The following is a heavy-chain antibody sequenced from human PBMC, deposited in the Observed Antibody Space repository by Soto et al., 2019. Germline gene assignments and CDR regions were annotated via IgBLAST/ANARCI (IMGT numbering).Heavy chain of an antibody. V-gene: IGHV1-69*13. CDR3: ARSPYYYDSSGYSIFDY. CDR2: IIPIFGTA. CDR1: GGTFSSHA. Sequence: SVKVSRKASGGTFSSHAISWVRQAPGKVLEWMGGIIPIFGTANFAQKFQGRVTITADESTSTAYMELSSLRSEDTAVYYCARSPYYYDSSGYSIFDYWGQGTLVTVSS. J-gene: IGHJ4*02. D-gene: IGHD3-22*01.